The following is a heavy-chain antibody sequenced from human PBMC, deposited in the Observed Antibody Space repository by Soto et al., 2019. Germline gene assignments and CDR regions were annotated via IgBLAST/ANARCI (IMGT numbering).Heavy chain of an antibody. D-gene: IGHD3-22*01. CDR2: IYYSGST. J-gene: IGHJ6*02. Sequence: PSETLSLTCTVSGGSISSGDYYWSWIRQPPGKGLEWIGYIYYSGSTYYNPSLKSRVTISVDTSKNQFSLKLSSVTAADTAVYYCARGEAYDSSGYFNYYGMDVWGQGTTVTVSS. V-gene: IGHV4-30-4*01. CDR3: ARGEAYDSSGYFNYYGMDV. CDR1: GGSISSGDYY.